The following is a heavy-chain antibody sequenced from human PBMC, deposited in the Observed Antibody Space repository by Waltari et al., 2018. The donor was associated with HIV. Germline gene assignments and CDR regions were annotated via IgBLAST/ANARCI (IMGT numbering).Heavy chain of an antibody. D-gene: IGHD2-15*01. J-gene: IGHJ4*02. CDR2: IYYSGST. Sequence: QLQLQASGPGLVKPSETLSLTCTVSGGSISSSSYYWAWIRQPPGKGLEWIGSIYYSGSTYYNPSLKSRVTISVDTSKNQFSLKLSSVTAADTAVYYCARCQYCSGGSCYSGVADYWGQGTLVTVSS. CDR3: ARCQYCSGGSCYSGVADY. CDR1: GGSISSSSYY. V-gene: IGHV4-39*01.